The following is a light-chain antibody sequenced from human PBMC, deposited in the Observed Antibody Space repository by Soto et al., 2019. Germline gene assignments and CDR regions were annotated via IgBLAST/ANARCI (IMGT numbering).Light chain of an antibody. J-gene: IGKJ5*01. Sequence: DIVMTQSPDSLAVSLGERATINCRSSQSVLYSSDNKNYLAWYQQKPGQPPKLLIYWASTRGSGVPDRFSGSGSGTDFTLTISSLQAEDAAVYYCQQSYSTPITFGQGTRLEIK. CDR2: WAS. CDR1: QSVLYSSDNKNY. V-gene: IGKV4-1*01. CDR3: QQSYSTPIT.